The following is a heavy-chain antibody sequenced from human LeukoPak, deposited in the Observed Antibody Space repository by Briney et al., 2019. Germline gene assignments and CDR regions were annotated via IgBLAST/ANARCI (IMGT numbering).Heavy chain of an antibody. V-gene: IGHV4-59*01. CDR1: GGSISSYY. CDR3: ARDYYDYVWGSYHRPDY. Sequence: PSETLSLTCTVSGGSISSYYWSWIRQPPGKGLEWIGYIYYSGSTNYNPSLKSRVTISVDTSKNQFSLKLSSVTAADTAVYYCARDYYDYVWGSYHRPDYWGQGTLVTVSS. CDR2: IYYSGST. J-gene: IGHJ4*02. D-gene: IGHD3-16*01.